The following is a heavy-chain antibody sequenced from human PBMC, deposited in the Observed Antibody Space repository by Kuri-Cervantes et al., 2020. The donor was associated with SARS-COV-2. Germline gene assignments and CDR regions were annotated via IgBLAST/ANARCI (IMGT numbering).Heavy chain of an antibody. CDR1: GFTFSSYA. CDR3: AKSRWQQLSWLDY. V-gene: IGHV3-23*01. D-gene: IGHD6-13*01. Sequence: GGSLRLSCAASGFTFSSYAMSWVRQAPGKELEWVSAISGSGGSTYYADSVKGRFTISRDNSKNTLYLQMNSLRAEDTAVYYCAKSRWQQLSWLDYWGQGTLVTVSS. CDR2: ISGSGGST. J-gene: IGHJ4*02.